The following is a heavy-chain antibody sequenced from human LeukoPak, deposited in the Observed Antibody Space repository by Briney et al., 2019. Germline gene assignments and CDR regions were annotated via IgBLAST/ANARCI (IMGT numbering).Heavy chain of an antibody. D-gene: IGHD3-3*01. CDR3: ARGIWSRTVSSYYFDY. CDR2: INAGNGHT. Sequence: ASVKVSCKASGYTFTGYYMQWVRQAPGQRLEWMGWINAGNGHTRYSQRFQGRVTITRDTSATTVYMEVTSLRSEDTAVYYCARGIWSRTVSSYYFDYWGQGTLVTVSS. V-gene: IGHV1-3*01. J-gene: IGHJ4*02. CDR1: GYTFTGYY.